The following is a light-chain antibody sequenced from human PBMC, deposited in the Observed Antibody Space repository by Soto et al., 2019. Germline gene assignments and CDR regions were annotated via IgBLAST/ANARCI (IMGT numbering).Light chain of an antibody. J-gene: IGKJ1*01. V-gene: IGKV1-5*03. CDR1: QSISSR. CDR2: KAS. Sequence: DIQMTQSPSTLSASVGDRVTITCRASQSISSRLAWYQQKPGKAPKLLIYKASSLESGVPSRLSGSGYGTEFTLTISSLQPDDFAAYYCQQYNIYWTFGQGTKVEIK. CDR3: QQYNIYWT.